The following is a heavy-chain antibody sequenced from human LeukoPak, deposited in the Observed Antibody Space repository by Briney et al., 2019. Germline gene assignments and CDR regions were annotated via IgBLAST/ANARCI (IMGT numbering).Heavy chain of an antibody. J-gene: IGHJ6*03. V-gene: IGHV3-30*02. CDR1: GFTFSGYG. CDR2: IQYDGSNE. CDR3: AKAGYCRTTGCPDYYYMDV. D-gene: IGHD2-2*01. Sequence: GGSLRLSCAASGFTFSGYGMHWVRQAPGKGLEWVAFIQYDGSNEYYADSVKGRFTISRDNSKNTLYLQMNSLRAEDTAVYYCAKAGYCRTTGCPDYYYMDVWGKGTTVTVSS.